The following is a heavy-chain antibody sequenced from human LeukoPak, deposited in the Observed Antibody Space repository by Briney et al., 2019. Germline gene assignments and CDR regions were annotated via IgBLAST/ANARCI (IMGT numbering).Heavy chain of an antibody. V-gene: IGHV4-39*01. Sequence: PAETLSLTCTVSGGSISSSSCYWGWIRQSPGKGLEWFGVICYSGNIYHNPSLTSRVTISVYTSKNKLSLKLNSVIAADTAVYYCARAYISQSKYSYGSNGYVIIDYWGQGTLVTVSS. D-gene: IGHD3-22*01. CDR2: ICYSGNI. CDR1: GGSISSSSCY. CDR3: ARAYISQSKYSYGSNGYVIIDY. J-gene: IGHJ4*02.